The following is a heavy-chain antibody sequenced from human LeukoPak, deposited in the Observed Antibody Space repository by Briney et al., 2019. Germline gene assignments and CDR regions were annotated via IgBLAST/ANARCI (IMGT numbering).Heavy chain of an antibody. CDR1: GGSFSGYY. J-gene: IGHJ3*02. CDR2: INHSGST. V-gene: IGHV4-34*01. Sequence: SETLSLTCAVYGGSFSGYYWSWIRQPPGKGLEWIGEINHSGSTNYNPSLKSRVTISVDTSKNQFSLKLSSVTAADTAVYYCARGRQQLVAFDIWGQGTMVTVSS. D-gene: IGHD6-13*01. CDR3: ARGRQQLVAFDI.